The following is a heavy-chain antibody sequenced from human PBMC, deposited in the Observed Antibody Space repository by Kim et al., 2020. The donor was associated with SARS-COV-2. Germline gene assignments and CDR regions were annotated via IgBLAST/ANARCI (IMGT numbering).Heavy chain of an antibody. CDR3: ASSGFTYGGY. V-gene: IGHV3-7*01. J-gene: IGHJ4*02. D-gene: IGHD5-18*01. CDR1: GFTFRRYW. CDR2: IKQDGSEK. Sequence: GGSLRLSCAASGFTFRRYWMSWVRQAPGKGLEWVANIKQDGSEKYYVDSAKGRFTISRDNAKNSLYLQMNSLRAEDTAVYYCASSGFTYGGYWGQGTLVTVSS.